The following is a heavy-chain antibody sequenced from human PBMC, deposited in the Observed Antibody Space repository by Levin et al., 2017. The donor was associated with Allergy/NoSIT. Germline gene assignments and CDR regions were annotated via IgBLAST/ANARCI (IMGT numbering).Heavy chain of an antibody. J-gene: IGHJ4*02. CDR1: GYTFTSYY. V-gene: IGHV1-46*03. CDR2: INPSGGST. CDR3: ARVAIEGPIDY. Sequence: GESLKISCKASGYTFTSYYMHWVRQAPGQGLEWMGIINPSGGSTSYAQKFQGRVTMTRDTSTSTVYMELSSLRSEDTAVYYCARVAIEGPIDYWGQGTLVTVSS.